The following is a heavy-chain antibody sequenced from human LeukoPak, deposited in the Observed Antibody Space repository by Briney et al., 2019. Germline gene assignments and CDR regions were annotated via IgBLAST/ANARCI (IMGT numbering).Heavy chain of an antibody. CDR2: MNPNSGNT. Sequence: GWMNPNSGNTGYAQKFQGRVTITRNTSISTAYMELSSLRSEDTAVYYCARVITVAGTSFDFWGQGTLVTVSS. D-gene: IGHD6-19*01. CDR3: ARVITVAGTSFDF. J-gene: IGHJ4*02. V-gene: IGHV1-8*03.